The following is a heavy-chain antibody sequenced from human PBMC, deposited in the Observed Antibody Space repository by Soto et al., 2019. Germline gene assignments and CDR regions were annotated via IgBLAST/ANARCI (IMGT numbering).Heavy chain of an antibody. Sequence: GGSLRLSCAASGFTFGTYAMSWVCQAPGKGLEWVSSISGSDGTTYYADSVKGRFSISRDKSKNTLYLQMNSLRAEGTAIYYCAKLDFWNSYYGLDVWGQGTTVTVSS. V-gene: IGHV3-23*01. CDR2: ISGSDGTT. CDR3: AKLDFWNSYYGLDV. J-gene: IGHJ6*02. CDR1: GFTFGTYA. D-gene: IGHD3-3*01.